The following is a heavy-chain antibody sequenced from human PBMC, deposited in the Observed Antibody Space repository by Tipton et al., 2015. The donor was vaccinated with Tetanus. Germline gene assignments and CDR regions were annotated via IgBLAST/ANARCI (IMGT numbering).Heavy chain of an antibody. V-gene: IGHV3-23*01. CDR1: GLTISSYA. CDR3: AKDPASRGWFDP. CDR2: ISGNGRST. Sequence: GSLRLSCAASGLTISSYAMSWLRQAPGKGLEWVSAISGNGRSTFYADSVKGRFTISRDNSKKTVSLQMQSLRVEDTAIYYCAKDPASRGWFDPWGQGALVSVSS. J-gene: IGHJ5*02.